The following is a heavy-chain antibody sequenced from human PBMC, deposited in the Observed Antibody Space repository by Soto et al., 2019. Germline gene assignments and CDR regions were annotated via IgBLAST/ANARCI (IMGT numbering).Heavy chain of an antibody. D-gene: IGHD3-10*01. V-gene: IGHV1-2*02. CDR1: GYTFTGYY. J-gene: IGHJ5*02. Sequence: QVQLVQSGAEVKKPGASVKVSCKASGYTFTGYYMHWVRQAPGQGLEWMGWINPNSGGTNYAQKFQGRVTMTRDTSISTAYMELSRLRSDDTAVYYCARAPPGYYGSGSKNWFDPWGQGTLVTASS. CDR3: ARAPPGYYGSGSKNWFDP. CDR2: INPNSGGT.